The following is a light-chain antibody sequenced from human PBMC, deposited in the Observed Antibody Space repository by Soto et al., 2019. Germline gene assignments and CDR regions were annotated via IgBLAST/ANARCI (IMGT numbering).Light chain of an antibody. Sequence: EIVMTQSPATLSVSPGERATLSCRASQRVSRNLAWYQQKPGQAPRLLIYATSTRATGIPDRFSGSGSVTDFTLTISRLEPEDFAVYYCQQSGISPWTFGQGTKVDIK. CDR3: QQSGISPWT. CDR1: QRVSRN. V-gene: IGKV3-20*01. CDR2: ATS. J-gene: IGKJ1*01.